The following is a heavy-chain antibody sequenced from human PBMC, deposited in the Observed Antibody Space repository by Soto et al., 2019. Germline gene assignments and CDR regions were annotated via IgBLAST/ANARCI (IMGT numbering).Heavy chain of an antibody. D-gene: IGHD3-22*01. Sequence: QVQRVQSGAEVKKPGSSVKVSCKASGGTVSSYDISWVRQAPGQGLEWMGGIIPIFGTANYAQKFQGRVTITADESTSTAYMELSSLRSEDTAVYSCARNYYDSMLIDYWGQGSLVTVSS. CDR1: GGTVSSYD. J-gene: IGHJ4*02. V-gene: IGHV1-69*12. CDR3: ARNYYDSMLIDY. CDR2: IIPIFGTA.